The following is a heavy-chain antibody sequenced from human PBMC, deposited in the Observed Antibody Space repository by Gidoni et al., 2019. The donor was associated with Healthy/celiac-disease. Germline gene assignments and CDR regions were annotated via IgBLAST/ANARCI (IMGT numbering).Heavy chain of an antibody. D-gene: IGHD6-6*01. J-gene: IGHJ4*02. CDR2: IYYSGST. V-gene: IGHV4-61*01. CDR1: GGSVSSGSYY. CDR3: ARFDIAARPRGLDY. Sequence: QVQLQESGPGLVKPSETLSLTCTVYGGSVSSGSYYWSWIRQPPGKGLEWIGYIYYSGSTNYNPSLKSRVTISVDTSKNQFSLKLSSVTAADTAVYYCARFDIAARPRGLDYWGQGTLVTVSS.